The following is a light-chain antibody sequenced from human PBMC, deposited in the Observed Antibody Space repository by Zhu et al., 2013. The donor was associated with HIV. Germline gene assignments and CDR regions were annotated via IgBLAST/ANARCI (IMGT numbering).Light chain of an antibody. J-gene: IGLJ3*02. CDR2: DVI. CDR1: SSDVGDYNY. Sequence: QSVLTQPPSASGSPGQSVTISCTGTSSDVGDYNYVSWYQQHPGKAPKLIIYDVIKRPSGVPERFSASKSGNTASLTISGLQAEDEGDYYCCSYAATYFWVFGGGTKLTVL. V-gene: IGLV2-8*01. CDR3: CSYAATYFWV.